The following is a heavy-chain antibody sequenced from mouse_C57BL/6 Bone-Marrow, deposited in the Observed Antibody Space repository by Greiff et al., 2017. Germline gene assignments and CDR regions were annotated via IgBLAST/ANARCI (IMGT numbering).Heavy chain of an antibody. Sequence: EVKLVESGPVLVKPGPSVKISCKASGFTFTDYYMHWVKQSHGKSLEWIGLVYPYNGGTSYNQKFKGKATLTVDTSASTAYMELNSLTSEDSAVYYCAREVIYYGNYYAMDYWGQGTSVTVSS. V-gene: IGHV1-36*01. CDR1: GFTFTDYY. D-gene: IGHD2-1*01. CDR2: VYPYNGGT. CDR3: AREVIYYGNYYAMDY. J-gene: IGHJ4*01.